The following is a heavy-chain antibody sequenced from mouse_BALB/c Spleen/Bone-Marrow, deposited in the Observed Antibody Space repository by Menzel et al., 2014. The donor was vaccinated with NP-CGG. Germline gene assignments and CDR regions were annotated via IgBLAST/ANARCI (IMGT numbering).Heavy chain of an antibody. Sequence: EVHLVESGGGLVQPGGSLKLSCAASGFTFSSYTMSWVRQTPEKRLEWVAYISNGGGSTYYPDTVKGRFTISRDNAKNTLYLQMSSLKSEDTAMHYCARGGYYFDYWGQGTTLTVSS. V-gene: IGHV5-12-2*01. CDR3: ARGGYYFDY. CDR2: ISNGGGST. J-gene: IGHJ2*01. CDR1: GFTFSSYT.